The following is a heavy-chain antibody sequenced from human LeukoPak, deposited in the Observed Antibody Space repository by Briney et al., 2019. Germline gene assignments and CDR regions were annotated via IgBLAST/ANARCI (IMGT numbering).Heavy chain of an antibody. CDR2: INSEGSST. CDR3: ARAGDYYGSGSYPDY. CDR1: GFTFSSYW. Sequence: GGSLRLSCAASGFTFSSYWMHWVRQAPGKGLVWVSRINSEGSSTSYADSVKGRFTISRDNAKNTLYLQMNSLRAEDTAVYYCARAGDYYGSGSYPDYWGQGTLVTVSS. J-gene: IGHJ4*02. D-gene: IGHD3-10*01. V-gene: IGHV3-74*01.